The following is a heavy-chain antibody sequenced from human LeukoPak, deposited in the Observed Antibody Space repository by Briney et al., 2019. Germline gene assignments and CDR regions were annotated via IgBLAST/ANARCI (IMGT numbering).Heavy chain of an antibody. D-gene: IGHD2-15*01. CDR2: IIPILGIA. CDR1: GGTFSSYA. V-gene: IGHV1-69*04. CDR3: AREGIGRSPLDY. Sequence: GASVKVSCKASGGTFSSYAISWVRQAPGQGLEWMGRIIPILGIANYAQKFQGRVTITADKSTSTAYMELSSLRSEDTAVYYCAREGIGRSPLDYWGQGTLVTVSS. J-gene: IGHJ4*02.